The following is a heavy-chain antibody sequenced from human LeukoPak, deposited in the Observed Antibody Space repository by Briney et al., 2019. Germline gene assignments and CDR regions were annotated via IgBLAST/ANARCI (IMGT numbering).Heavy chain of an antibody. CDR3: AHRPAPYISGWSSTLDY. Sequence: SGPTLVNPTQTLTLTCTFSGFSFSTSGVGVGWIRQPPGKALEWLALIYWDDDKRYSPSLKSRLTITKDTSKNQVVLTMTNMDPVDTATYYCAHRPAPYISGWSSTLDYWGQGTLVTVSS. D-gene: IGHD6-19*01. J-gene: IGHJ4*02. CDR2: IYWDDDK. CDR1: GFSFSTSGVG. V-gene: IGHV2-5*02.